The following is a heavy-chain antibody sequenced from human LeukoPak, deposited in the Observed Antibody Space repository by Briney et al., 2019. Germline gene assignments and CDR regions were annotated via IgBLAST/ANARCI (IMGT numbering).Heavy chain of an antibody. D-gene: IGHD6-13*01. CDR2: ISGPSQSI. CDR3: AKKSYSSSWYEYYYYYYGMDV. Sequence: PGGSLRLSCVASGFTFSRFSMNWFRQAPGKGLEWLSYISGPSQSIYYADSVKGRFTISRDNSKNTPYLQMNSLRAEDTAVYYCAKKSYSSSWYEYYYYYYGMDVWGQGTTVTVSS. V-gene: IGHV3-48*01. J-gene: IGHJ6*02. CDR1: GFTFSRFS.